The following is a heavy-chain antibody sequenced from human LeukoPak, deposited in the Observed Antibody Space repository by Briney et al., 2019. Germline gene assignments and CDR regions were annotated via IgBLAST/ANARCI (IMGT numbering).Heavy chain of an antibody. Sequence: PSETLSLTCTVSGGSISSSSYYWGWIRQPPGKGLEWIGSIYYSGTTYYNPSLKSRVNISVTISVDKSKNQFSLKLSSVTAADTAVYYCARLGCSGGDCYLDYWGQGTLVTVSS. CDR1: GGSISSSSYY. CDR2: IYYSGTT. CDR3: ARLGCSGGDCYLDY. J-gene: IGHJ4*02. D-gene: IGHD2-21*02. V-gene: IGHV4-39*01.